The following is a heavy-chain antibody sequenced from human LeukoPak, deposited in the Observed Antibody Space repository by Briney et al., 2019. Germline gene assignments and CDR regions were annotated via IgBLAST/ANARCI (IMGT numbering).Heavy chain of an antibody. J-gene: IGHJ3*02. CDR3: ARDRAVRWTGSLNI. CDR2: IKQDGSEK. D-gene: IGHD3/OR15-3a*01. Sequence: QPGGSLRLSCAASGFTFSSYWMSWVRQAPGKGLEYVANIKQDGSEKYYVDSVKGRLTISRDNTKNSLYLQMNSLRVEDTAVYYCARDRAVRWTGSLNIWGQGTMVTVSS. CDR1: GFTFSSYW. V-gene: IGHV3-7*01.